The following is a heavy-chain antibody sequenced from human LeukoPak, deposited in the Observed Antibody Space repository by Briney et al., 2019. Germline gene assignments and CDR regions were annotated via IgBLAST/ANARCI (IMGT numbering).Heavy chain of an antibody. D-gene: IGHD3-3*01. CDR1: GFTFSSYA. CDR2: ISGSGGST. J-gene: IGHJ4*02. V-gene: IGHV3-23*01. Sequence: PGGSLRLSCAASGFTFSSYAMSWVRQAPGKGLEWVSAISGSGGSTYYADSVKGRFTISRDNSKNTLYLQMNSLRAEDTAVYYCAKAEDFWSGYQLDYWGQGTLVTVSS. CDR3: AKAEDFWSGYQLDY.